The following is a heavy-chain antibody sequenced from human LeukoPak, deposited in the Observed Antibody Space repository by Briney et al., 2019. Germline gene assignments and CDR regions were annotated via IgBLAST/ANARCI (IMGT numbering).Heavy chain of an antibody. J-gene: IGHJ4*02. CDR2: IIPLFGTP. V-gene: IGHV1-69*05. CDR1: GGPFSSPA. Sequence: VASVKVSCKASGGPFSSPAIYWVRQAPGQGLEWMGGIIPLFGTPDYAQKFQGRVTVTTDESTSTAYMELSSLRSDDTAVYYCARLMTTYYYFDYWGQGTLVTVSS. CDR3: ARLMTTYYYFDY. D-gene: IGHD4-11*01.